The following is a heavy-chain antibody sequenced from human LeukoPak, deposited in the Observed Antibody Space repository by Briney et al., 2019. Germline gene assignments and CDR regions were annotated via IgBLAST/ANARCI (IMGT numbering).Heavy chain of an antibody. CDR2: IYPGDSDT. J-gene: IGHJ3*02. Sequence: GESLKISCKGSGYSFTSYWIGWVRQMPGKGLEWMGIIYPGDSDTRYSPSFQGQVTISADKSISTAYLQWSSLKASDIAMYYCARPVAAAGTREVDAFDIWGQGTMVTVSS. D-gene: IGHD6-13*01. CDR1: GYSFTSYW. CDR3: ARPVAAAGTREVDAFDI. V-gene: IGHV5-51*01.